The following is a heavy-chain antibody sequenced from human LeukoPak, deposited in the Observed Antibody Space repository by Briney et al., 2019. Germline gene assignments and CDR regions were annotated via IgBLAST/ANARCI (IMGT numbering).Heavy chain of an antibody. CDR1: GFIFSSYD. Sequence: GVSVRLLCAASGFIFSSYDMNWARQARGKALEWVSYISSSGSTIYYADSVKGRFTISRDNAKNSLYLQMNSLRAEETAVYYCARDFGPAPAATVIDYWGQGTLVTVSS. CDR3: ARDFGPAPAATVIDY. V-gene: IGHV3-48*03. CDR2: ISSSGSTI. D-gene: IGHD2-2*01. J-gene: IGHJ4*02.